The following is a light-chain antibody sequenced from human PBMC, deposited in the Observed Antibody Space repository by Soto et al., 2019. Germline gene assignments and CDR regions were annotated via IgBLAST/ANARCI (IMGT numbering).Light chain of an antibody. Sequence: QSALTQPRSVSGSPGRSVTVSCTGTSSDVGGYNYVSWFQQYPGRAPRLMIYDVSERPSGVPDRFSGSKSGNTASLTISGLQADDEADYYCSSYAGNYTYVFGGGTKVTVL. CDR3: SSYAGNYTYV. V-gene: IGLV2-11*01. J-gene: IGLJ1*01. CDR2: DVS. CDR1: SSDVGGYNY.